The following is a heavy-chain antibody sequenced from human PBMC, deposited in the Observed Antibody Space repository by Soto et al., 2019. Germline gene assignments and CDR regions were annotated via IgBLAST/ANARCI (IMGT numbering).Heavy chain of an antibody. J-gene: IGHJ4*02. CDR3: ARASRVAVAGTFDY. V-gene: IGHV1-69*13. D-gene: IGHD6-19*01. Sequence: ASVKVSCKASGGTFSSYAISWVRQAPGQGLEWMGGIIPIFGTANYAQKFQGRVTITADESTSTAYIELSSLRSEDTAVYYCARASRVAVAGTFDYWGQGTLVTVSS. CDR2: IIPIFGTA. CDR1: GGTFSSYA.